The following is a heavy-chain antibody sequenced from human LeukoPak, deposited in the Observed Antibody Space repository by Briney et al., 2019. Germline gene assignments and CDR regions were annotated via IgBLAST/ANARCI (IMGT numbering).Heavy chain of an antibody. CDR3: AKPLSAVTPGC. CDR2: IYSDGST. V-gene: IGHV3-53*01. D-gene: IGHD4-17*01. J-gene: IGHJ4*02. CDR1: GFTVSSHY. Sequence: GGSLRLSCAASGFTVSSHYMSWVRQAPGKGLKWVSVIYSDGSTYYADAVKGRFTISKDNSKSTLYLQMNSLRAEDTAVYYCAKPLSAVTPGCWGQGTLVTVSS.